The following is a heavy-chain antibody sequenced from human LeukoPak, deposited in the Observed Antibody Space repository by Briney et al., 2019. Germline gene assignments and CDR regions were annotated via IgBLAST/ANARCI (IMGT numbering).Heavy chain of an antibody. J-gene: IGHJ4*02. V-gene: IGHV3-23*01. Sequence: GGSLRLSCAASGFTLSSYAMSWVRQAPGKGLEWVSAISGSGGSTYYADSVKGRFTISRDNSKNTLYLQMNSLRAEDTAVYYCAKDLNFWSGYGYWGQGTLVTVSS. CDR3: AKDLNFWSGYGY. CDR1: GFTLSSYA. CDR2: ISGSGGST. D-gene: IGHD3-3*01.